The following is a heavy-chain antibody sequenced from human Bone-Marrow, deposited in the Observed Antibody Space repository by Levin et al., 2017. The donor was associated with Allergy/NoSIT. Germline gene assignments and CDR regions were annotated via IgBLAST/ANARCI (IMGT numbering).Heavy chain of an antibody. V-gene: IGHV4-59*01. J-gene: IGHJ5*02. Sequence: SETLSLTCTVSGGSISGYYWSWIRQAPGKGLEWIGYIHYSGTNNYIPALKSRATISVDTSKNQFSLRLSSVTAADTAVYYCACSGGNWGWFDPWGQGILVTVSS. CDR1: GGSISGYY. CDR3: ACSGGNWGWFDP. D-gene: IGHD7-27*01. CDR2: IHYSGTN.